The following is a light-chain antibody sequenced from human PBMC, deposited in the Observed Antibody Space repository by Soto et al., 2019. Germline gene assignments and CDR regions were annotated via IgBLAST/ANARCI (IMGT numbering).Light chain of an antibody. J-gene: IGKJ4*01. CDR1: QSVSCSY. V-gene: IGKV3-20*01. Sequence: EIVLTQSPGTLSLSPGERATLSCRASQSVSCSYLAWYQQKPGQAPRLLIYGASSRATGIPDRFSGSGSGTDFTLTISRLEPEDFAVYYCQQYGSSPLTFGGGPKVDIK. CDR2: GAS. CDR3: QQYGSSPLT.